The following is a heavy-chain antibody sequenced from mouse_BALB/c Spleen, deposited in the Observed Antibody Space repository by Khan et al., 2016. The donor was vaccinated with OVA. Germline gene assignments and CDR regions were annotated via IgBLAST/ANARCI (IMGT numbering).Heavy chain of an antibody. J-gene: IGHJ3*01. CDR1: GFNIKDTY. Sequence: VQLKESGAELVKPGASVKLSCTASGFNIKDTYMHWVKQRPEQGLEWIGRIDPANGNTKYDPKFQGKATITADTSSNTAYLQLSSLTSEDTAVYYCATGSSYVAYWGQGTLVTVSA. D-gene: IGHD1-1*01. CDR3: ATGSSYVAY. V-gene: IGHV14-3*02. CDR2: IDPANGNT.